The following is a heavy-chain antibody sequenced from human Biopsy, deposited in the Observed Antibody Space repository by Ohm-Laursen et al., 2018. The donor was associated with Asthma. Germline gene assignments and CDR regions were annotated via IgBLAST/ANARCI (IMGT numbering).Heavy chain of an antibody. J-gene: IGHJ4*02. CDR1: GGTFNTYV. Sequence: SVKVSCKSLGGTFNTYVIGWVRQAPGQGLEWMGGINSVFGTTTYPQKFQDRVTITADDSTSTDYMELSSLRSEDTAVYYCARKAGSCMSRTCYSLDFWGQGTLVTVSS. V-gene: IGHV1-69*13. D-gene: IGHD2-15*01. CDR2: INSVFGTT. CDR3: ARKAGSCMSRTCYSLDF.